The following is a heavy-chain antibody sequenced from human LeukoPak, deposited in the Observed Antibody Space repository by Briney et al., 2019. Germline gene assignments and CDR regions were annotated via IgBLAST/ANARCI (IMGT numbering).Heavy chain of an antibody. V-gene: IGHV4-59*08. D-gene: IGHD4-11*01. CDR1: GGSISSSY. CDR3: ARQGPLTTAVTTRTNPFDY. Sequence: PPETLSLTCTVSGGSISSSYWSWIRQPPGKGLEWIGYIYYSGSTNYNPSLKSRVTISVDTSKNQFSLKLNSVTAADTAVYYCARQGPLTTAVTTRTNPFDYWGQGTLVSVSS. CDR2: IYYSGST. J-gene: IGHJ4*02.